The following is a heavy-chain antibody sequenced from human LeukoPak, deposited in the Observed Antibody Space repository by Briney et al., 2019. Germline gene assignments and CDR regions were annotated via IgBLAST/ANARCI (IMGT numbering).Heavy chain of an antibody. J-gene: IGHJ4*02. CDR2: IKQDGSEK. CDR3: ARVGEYSSSFSKY. D-gene: IGHD6-6*01. V-gene: IGHV3-7*01. CDR1: GFTFSSYW. Sequence: GGSLRLSCAASGFTFSSYWMSWVRQAPGKGLEWVANIKQDGSEKYYVDSVKGRFTISRDNAKNSLYLQMNSLRAEDTAVYYCARVGEYSSSFSKYWGQGTLVTVSS.